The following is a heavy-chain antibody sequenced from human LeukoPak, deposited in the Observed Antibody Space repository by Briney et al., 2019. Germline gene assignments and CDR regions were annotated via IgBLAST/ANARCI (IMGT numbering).Heavy chain of an antibody. CDR2: IYYSGST. CDR1: GGSISSSSYY. D-gene: IGHD3-16*02. CDR3: ARLGDYDYVWGSYRYTFDY. J-gene: IGHJ4*02. V-gene: IGHV4-39*01. Sequence: SETLSLTCTVSGGSISSSSYYWGWIRQPPGKGLEWIGSIYYSGSTYYNPSPKSRVTISVDTSKNQFSLKLSSVTAADTAVYYCARLGDYDYVWGSYRYTFDYWGQGTLVTVSS.